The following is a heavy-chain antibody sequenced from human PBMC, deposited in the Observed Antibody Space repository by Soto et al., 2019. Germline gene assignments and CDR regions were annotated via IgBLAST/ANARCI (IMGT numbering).Heavy chain of an antibody. Sequence: GGSLRLSCAASGFTFSTYSMNWVRQAPGKGLEWVSQISIGSSSMDYADSVKGRFTISRDNAKNSLYLQMNSLRAEDTAFDYCASTEVSFDYWGQGTLVTVSS. CDR1: GFTFSTYS. CDR3: ASTEVSFDY. D-gene: IGHD1-20*01. J-gene: IGHJ4*02. CDR2: ISIGSSSM. V-gene: IGHV3-48*04.